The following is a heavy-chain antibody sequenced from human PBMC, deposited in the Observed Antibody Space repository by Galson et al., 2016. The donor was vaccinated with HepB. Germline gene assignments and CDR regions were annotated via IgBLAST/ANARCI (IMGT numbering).Heavy chain of an antibody. D-gene: IGHD6-13*01. Sequence: SLRLACAASGFTFSSYSMNWVRQAPGKGLEWVSYSSSSGSTIYYADSVKGRFTICRDIAKNSLYLQMNSLRDEDTAMYYCAKDGGQQVVRWERLKKVYYYYAMDVWGQGTTVTVSS. J-gene: IGHJ6*02. CDR1: GFTFSSYS. CDR3: AKDGGQQVVRWERLKKVYYYYAMDV. CDR2: SSSSGSTI. V-gene: IGHV3-48*02.